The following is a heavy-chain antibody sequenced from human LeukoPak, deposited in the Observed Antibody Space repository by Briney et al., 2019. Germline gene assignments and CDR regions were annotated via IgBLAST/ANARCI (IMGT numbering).Heavy chain of an antibody. CDR2: ISGGRST. J-gene: IGHJ3*02. CDR3: AKSWGNWNYGPAFDI. CDR1: GFTFSTYA. V-gene: IGHV3-23*01. D-gene: IGHD1-7*01. Sequence: PGGSLRLSCAASGFTFSTYAMTWVRQAPGKGLEWVSTISGGRSTYYSDSVKGRFTISRDNSKNTLYLQMNSLRAEDTAVYYCAKSWGNWNYGPAFDIWGQGTMVTVSS.